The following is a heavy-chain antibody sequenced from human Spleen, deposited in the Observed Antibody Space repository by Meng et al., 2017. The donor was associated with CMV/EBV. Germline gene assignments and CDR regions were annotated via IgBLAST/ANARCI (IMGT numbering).Heavy chain of an antibody. CDR2: IMPIYGTP. D-gene: IGHD6-13*01. Sequence: SVKVSCKASGGTFSSNALSWVRQAPGQGLEWMGGIMPIYGTPKYAQKFQGRVTITADKSTSTAYMELSSLRSEDTAVYYCASTEQLVQVYYYGMDVWGQGTTVTVSS. V-gene: IGHV1-69*06. J-gene: IGHJ6*02. CDR3: ASTEQLVQVYYYGMDV. CDR1: GGTFSSNA.